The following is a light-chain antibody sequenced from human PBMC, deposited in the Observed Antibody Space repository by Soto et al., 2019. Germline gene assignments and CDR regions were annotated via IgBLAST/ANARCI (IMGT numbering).Light chain of an antibody. Sequence: QSVLTQPPSVSGSPGQSVTISCTGTSSDLASYNRVSWYQRPPGTGPKLVIYEVSKRPSGVPDRFSASKSGNTASLTVSGLQAEDEADYYCSSHGGSNNFYVFGTGTKVTVL. CDR3: SSHGGSNNFYV. V-gene: IGLV2-8*01. CDR1: SSDLASYNR. CDR2: EVS. J-gene: IGLJ1*01.